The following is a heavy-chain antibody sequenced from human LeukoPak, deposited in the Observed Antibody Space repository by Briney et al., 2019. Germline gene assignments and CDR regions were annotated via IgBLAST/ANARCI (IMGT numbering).Heavy chain of an antibody. CDR1: GFTFSSYG. Sequence: PGGSLRLSCAASGFTFSSYGMHWVRQAPGKGLEWVAFTRYDGSNKYYADSVKGRFTISRDNSKNTLYLQMNSLRAEDTAVYYCAKLIQLERSVDAFDIWGQGTMVTVSS. CDR3: AKLIQLERSVDAFDI. D-gene: IGHD1-1*01. CDR2: TRYDGSNK. J-gene: IGHJ3*02. V-gene: IGHV3-30*02.